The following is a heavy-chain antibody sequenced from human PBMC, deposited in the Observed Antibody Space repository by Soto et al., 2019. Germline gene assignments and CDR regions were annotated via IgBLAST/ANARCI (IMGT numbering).Heavy chain of an antibody. CDR3: VRATAARQRDYSYHYYLHI. J-gene: IGHJ6*03. CDR2: INPNGGST. D-gene: IGHD6-6*01. Sequence: GASVKVSCKAPGYTFINYYIHWVRQAPGQGLEWMGVINPNGGSTVYAQKFQGRVTLTRDTSTSTVYVELSSLRSDDTAVYFCVRATAARQRDYSYHYYLHIWGKGTTDTVSS. V-gene: IGHV1-46*03. CDR1: GYTFINYY.